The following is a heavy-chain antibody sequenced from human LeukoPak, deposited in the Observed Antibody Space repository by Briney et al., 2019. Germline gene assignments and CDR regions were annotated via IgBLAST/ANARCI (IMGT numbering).Heavy chain of an antibody. V-gene: IGHV3-30-3*01. D-gene: IGHD1-26*01. CDR1: GFTFSSYA. CDR2: ISYDGSNK. CDR3: ARDALIYRVFDY. J-gene: IGHJ4*02. Sequence: PGGSLRLSCAASGFTFSSYAMHWVRQAPGKGLEWVAVISYDGSNKYYADSVKGRFTISRDNSKNTLYLQMNSLRAEDTAVYYCARDALIYRVFDYWGQGTLVTVSS.